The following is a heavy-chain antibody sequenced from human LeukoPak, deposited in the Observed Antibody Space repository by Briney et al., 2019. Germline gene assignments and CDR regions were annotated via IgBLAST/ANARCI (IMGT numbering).Heavy chain of an antibody. CDR1: GFTFSSYW. CDR2: IKQDGSEK. D-gene: IGHD3-3*01. J-gene: IGHJ4*02. V-gene: IGHV3-7*01. Sequence: GGSLRLSCAASGFTFSSYWMSWVRQAPGKGLEWVANIKQDGSEKYYADSVKGRFTISRDNSKNTLYLQMNSLRAEDTAVYYCAKVFSDFWSGYSRHNQFGYWGQGTLVTVSS. CDR3: AKVFSDFWSGYSRHNQFGY.